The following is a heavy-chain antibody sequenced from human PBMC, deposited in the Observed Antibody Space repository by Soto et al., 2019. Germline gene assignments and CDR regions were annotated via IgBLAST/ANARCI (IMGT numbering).Heavy chain of an antibody. CDR3: ARRLFWSGNE. V-gene: IGHV4-39*01. CDR1: GGSISSSSYY. J-gene: IGHJ4*02. D-gene: IGHD3-3*01. Sequence: SETLSLTCTVSGGSISSSSYYWGWIRQPPGKGLEWIGSIYYSGSTYYNPSLKSRVTISVDTSKNQFSLKLSSVTAADTAVYYCARRLFWSGNEWGQGTLVTVSS. CDR2: IYYSGST.